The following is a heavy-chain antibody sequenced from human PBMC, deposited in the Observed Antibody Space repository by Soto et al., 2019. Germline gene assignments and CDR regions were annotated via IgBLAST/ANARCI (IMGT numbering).Heavy chain of an antibody. Sequence: QVQLVQSGAEVKEPGASVRVSCKTSGYTFTSHTLHWARQAPGQGLEWMGWIRVAQNSPRYAQRFQGRVTFSTDTSATIGYMELSDLTREDTAIYYCAREPEDGVPGDYWGQGTLVAVSS. CDR2: IRVAQNSP. J-gene: IGHJ4*02. CDR3: AREPEDGVPGDY. D-gene: IGHD2-8*01. CDR1: GYTFTSHT. V-gene: IGHV1-3*01.